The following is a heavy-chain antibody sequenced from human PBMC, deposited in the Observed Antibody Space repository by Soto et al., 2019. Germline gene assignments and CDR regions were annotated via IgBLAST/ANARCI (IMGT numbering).Heavy chain of an antibody. CDR1: GLTFSNYE. Sequence: GGSLRLSCGASGLTFSNYEMNWVRQAPGKGLERVSYISSCGSTMYYADSVKGRFTISRENAKNSLYLHMNSQTVADPAVYYSVTGGVYWRRRSLFAIAS. CDR3: VTGGVY. CDR2: ISSCGSTM. V-gene: IGHV3-48*03. D-gene: IGHD2-8*01. J-gene: IGHJ4*01.